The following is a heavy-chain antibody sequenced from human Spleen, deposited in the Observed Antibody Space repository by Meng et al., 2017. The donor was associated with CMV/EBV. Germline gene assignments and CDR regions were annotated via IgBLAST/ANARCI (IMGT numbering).Heavy chain of an antibody. CDR3: ARERDYQVGYRSYGMDV. D-gene: IGHD5-24*01. V-gene: IGHV3-30*03. Sequence: GGSLRLSCAASGFTFSGYSMNWVRQAPGKGLEWVALISYDGSNHYYADSAKGRFTISRDNSQNTLYLQMNGLRTEDTAVYYCARERDYQVGYRSYGMDVWGQGTTVTVSS. CDR2: ISYDGSNH. J-gene: IGHJ6*02. CDR1: GFTFSGYS.